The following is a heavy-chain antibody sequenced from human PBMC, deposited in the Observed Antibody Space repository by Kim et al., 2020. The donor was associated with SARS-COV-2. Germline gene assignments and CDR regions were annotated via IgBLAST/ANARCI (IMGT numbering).Heavy chain of an antibody. CDR1: VGSFSDYQ. CDR2: IDHSGAT. V-gene: IGHV4-34*01. Sequence: SETLSLTCAVYVGSFSDYQWTWIRQDPGKGLEWIGEIDHSGATNYNPSLKSRVAMSVDRSKNQFSLKLKSVTAADTAVYFCARGRAGVVPSPIMGLGPYYDYYALDVWGQGTTVSVS. CDR3: ARGRAGVVPSPIMGLGPYYDYYALDV. D-gene: IGHD3-3*01. J-gene: IGHJ6*02.